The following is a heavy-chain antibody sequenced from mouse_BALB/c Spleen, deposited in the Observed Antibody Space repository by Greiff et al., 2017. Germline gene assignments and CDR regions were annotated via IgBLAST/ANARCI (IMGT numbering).Heavy chain of an antibody. D-gene: IGHD2-1*01. V-gene: IGHV1-54*03. CDR1: GYAFTNYL. J-gene: IGHJ2*01. CDR3: ARSGGNLLYFDY. Sequence: QVQLQQSGAELVRPGTSVKVSCKASGYAFTNYLIEWVKQRPGQGLEWIGVINPGSGGTNYNEKFKGKATLTADKSSSTAYMQLSSLTSDDSAVYFCARSGGNLLYFDYWGQGTTLTVSS. CDR2: INPGSGGT.